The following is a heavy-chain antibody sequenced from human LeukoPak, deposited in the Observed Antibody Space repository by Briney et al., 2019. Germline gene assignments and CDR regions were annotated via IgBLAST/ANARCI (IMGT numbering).Heavy chain of an antibody. Sequence: GESLKISCKGSGYIFTSYWISWVRQMPGKGLEWMGRIDPSDSYTNYSPSFQGHVTISADKSISTAYLQWSSLKASDTAMYYCGYCSSTSCCENWFDPWGQGTLVTVSS. CDR1: GYIFTSYW. CDR2: IDPSDSYT. D-gene: IGHD2-2*01. V-gene: IGHV5-10-1*01. J-gene: IGHJ5*02. CDR3: GYCSSTSCCENWFDP.